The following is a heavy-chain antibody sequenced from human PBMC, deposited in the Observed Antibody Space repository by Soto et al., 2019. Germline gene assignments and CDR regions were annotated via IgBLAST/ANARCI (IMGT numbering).Heavy chain of an antibody. V-gene: IGHV3-23*01. J-gene: IGHJ6*02. CDR3: VKDRATIFGVIWKYGMDV. CDR2: INESGGTT. D-gene: IGHD3-3*01. Sequence: EEQLLESGGGLVEPGGSLRLSCVASGFKFRSDGMAWVRQAPGKGLEWVSDINESGGTTNYADSVRGRFAISRDNSRNTLDLLMNSLRPEDTAVYYCVKDRATIFGVIWKYGMDVWGQGTTVYVSS. CDR1: GFKFRSDG.